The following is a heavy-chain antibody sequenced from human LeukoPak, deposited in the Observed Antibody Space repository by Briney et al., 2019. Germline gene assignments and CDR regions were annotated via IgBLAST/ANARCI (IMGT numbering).Heavy chain of an antibody. CDR2: IYTSGST. J-gene: IGHJ4*02. V-gene: IGHV4-4*07. CDR3: ARDQTTGRPFDY. Sequence: PSETLSLTCTVSGGSISSYYWSWIRQPAGKGLEWIGRIYTSGSTNYNPSLRGRVTMSADTSKNQFSLKLSSVTAADTAVYYCARDQTTGRPFDYWGQGTLVTVSS. CDR1: GGSISSYY. D-gene: IGHD4-17*01.